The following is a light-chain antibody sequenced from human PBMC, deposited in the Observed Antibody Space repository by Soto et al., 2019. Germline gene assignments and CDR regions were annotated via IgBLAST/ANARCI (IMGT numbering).Light chain of an antibody. CDR1: QDINSY. CDR3: QQYKIYPLT. CDR2: AAS. J-gene: IGKJ4*01. V-gene: IGKV1D-16*01. Sequence: DVHMNQSPYSLSASVGDRVTITCRASQDINSYLAWYQQKPGNAPKSLIYAASSLQTGVPSRFSGSESGTDFTLTISNLQPEDSATYYCQQYKIYPLTFGGGTKVEIK.